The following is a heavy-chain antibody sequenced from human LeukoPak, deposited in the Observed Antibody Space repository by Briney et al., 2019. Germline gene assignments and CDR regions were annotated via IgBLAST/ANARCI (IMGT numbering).Heavy chain of an antibody. D-gene: IGHD3-10*01. CDR2: IKQDGSEK. Sequence: GGSLRLSCAASGFTFSNYWMSWVRQAPGKGLEWVANIKQDGSEKYYIDSVKGRFTISRDNAKNSLYLQMNSLRVEDAAVYYCASMKGSGTYSSFDYWGQGTLVTVSP. CDR1: GFTFSNYW. J-gene: IGHJ4*02. CDR3: ASMKGSGTYSSFDY. V-gene: IGHV3-7*01.